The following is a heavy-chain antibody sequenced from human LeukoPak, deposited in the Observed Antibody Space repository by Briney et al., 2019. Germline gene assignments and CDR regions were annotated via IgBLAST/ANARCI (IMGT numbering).Heavy chain of an antibody. D-gene: IGHD2-2*01. CDR3: ARHRTASPLSTSLFDD. V-gene: IGHV3-53*01. J-gene: IGHJ4*02. Sequence: GGSLRLSCAASGFTVSSNSMSWVRQAPGKGLEWVSVIYSGGTTYYADSVKGRFTISRDNSKNTLYLQMNSLRAEDTAVYFCARHRTASPLSTSLFDDWGQGTLVTVSS. CDR1: GFTVSSNS. CDR2: IYSGGTT.